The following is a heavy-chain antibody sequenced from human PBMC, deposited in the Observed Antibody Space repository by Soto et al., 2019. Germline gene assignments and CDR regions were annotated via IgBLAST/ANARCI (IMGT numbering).Heavy chain of an antibody. CDR2: IYYSGST. V-gene: IGHV4-31*03. CDR3: ARDSRLGELSLFH. J-gene: IGHJ4*02. D-gene: IGHD3-16*02. CDR1: GGSISSGGYY. Sequence: QVQLQESGPGLVKPSQTLSLTCTVSGGSISSGGYYWSWIRQHPGKGLEWIGYIYYSGSTYYNPSLKNRVTISVDTSKNQFSLKLSAVTAADTAVYYCARDSRLGELSLFHWGQGTLVTVSS.